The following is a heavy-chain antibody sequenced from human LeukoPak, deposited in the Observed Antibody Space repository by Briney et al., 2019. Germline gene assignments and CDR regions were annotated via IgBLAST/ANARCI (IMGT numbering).Heavy chain of an antibody. CDR1: GFTFDDYG. CDR3: ASWDPLGYPDY. Sequence: SGGSLRLSCAASGFTFDDYGMSWVRQAPGKGLEWVSGINWNGGSTGYADPVKGRFTISRDNAKNSLYLQMNSLRAEDTAVYYCASWDPLGYPDYWGQGTLVTVSS. D-gene: IGHD6-13*01. J-gene: IGHJ4*02. CDR2: INWNGGST. V-gene: IGHV3-20*04.